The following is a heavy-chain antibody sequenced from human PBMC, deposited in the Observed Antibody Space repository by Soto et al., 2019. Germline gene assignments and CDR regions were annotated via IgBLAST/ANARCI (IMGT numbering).Heavy chain of an antibody. V-gene: IGHV3-30-3*01. D-gene: IGHD2-2*01. Sequence: GGSLRLSCAASGFTFSSYAMHWVRQAPGKGLEWVAVISYDGSNKYYADSVKGRFTISRDNSKNTLYLQMNSLRAEDTAVYYCARRIVVVPAAPLDYWGQGTLVTVSS. CDR1: GFTFSSYA. CDR2: ISYDGSNK. J-gene: IGHJ4*02. CDR3: ARRIVVVPAAPLDY.